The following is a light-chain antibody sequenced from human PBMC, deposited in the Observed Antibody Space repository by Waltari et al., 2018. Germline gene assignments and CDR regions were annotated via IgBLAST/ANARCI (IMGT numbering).Light chain of an antibody. J-gene: IGKJ3*01. CDR1: QSVSSY. V-gene: IGKV3-11*01. CDR2: DAS. CDR3: QQRSNWPPG. Sequence: EIVLTQSPATLSLSPGERATLSCRASQSVSSYLAWYQQKPGQAPRLLIYDASNSATGIPARFSGSGSGTDFTLTISSLEPEDFAVYYCQQRSNWPPGFGPGTKVDIK.